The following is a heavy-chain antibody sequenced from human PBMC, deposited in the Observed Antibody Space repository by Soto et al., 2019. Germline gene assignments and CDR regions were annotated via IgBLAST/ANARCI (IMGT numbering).Heavy chain of an antibody. V-gene: IGHV3-23*01. D-gene: IGHD4-17*01. CDR3: AKERATTTAFDY. Sequence: GGSLRLSCAASGFTFSRDGMSWVRQAPGKGLEWVSLITDNGVSTYYADSVKGRFTISRDNTKNMLFLQMNSLRAEDTAVYYCAKERATTTAFDYWGQGALVTVSS. CDR2: ITDNGVST. CDR1: GFTFSRDG. J-gene: IGHJ4*02.